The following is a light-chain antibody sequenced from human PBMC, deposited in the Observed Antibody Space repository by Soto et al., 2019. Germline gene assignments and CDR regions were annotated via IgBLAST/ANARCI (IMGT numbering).Light chain of an antibody. J-gene: IGKJ4*01. V-gene: IGKV3-20*01. CDR2: GAS. Sequence: EIVLTQSPGTLSLSPGERATLSCRASQSVSSSYLAWYQQKPGQAHRLLIYGASSRAPGIPDRFSGSGSGTDVTLTISRLEPEDFAVYYCQQYGSSPRLTFGGGTKVEIK. CDR1: QSVSSSY. CDR3: QQYGSSPRLT.